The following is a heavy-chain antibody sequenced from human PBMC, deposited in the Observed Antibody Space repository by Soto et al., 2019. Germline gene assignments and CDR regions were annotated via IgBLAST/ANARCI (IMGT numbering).Heavy chain of an antibody. J-gene: IGHJ4*02. CDR2: IYYSGST. D-gene: IGHD5-18*01. CDR3: ARVRAGYGYTYYFDY. Sequence: SETLSLTCTVSGGSISSYYWSWIRQPPGKGLEWIGYIYYSGSTNYNPSPKSRVTISVDTSKNQFSLKLSSVTAADTAVYYCARVRAGYGYTYYFDYWGQGTLVTVSS. V-gene: IGHV4-59*01. CDR1: GGSISSYY.